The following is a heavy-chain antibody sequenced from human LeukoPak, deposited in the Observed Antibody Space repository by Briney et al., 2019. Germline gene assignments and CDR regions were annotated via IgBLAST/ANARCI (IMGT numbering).Heavy chain of an antibody. CDR1: GGSFSGYY. CDR3: ARQRGAVAGYYFDY. V-gene: IGHV4-34*01. CDR2: INHSGST. Sequence: PSETLSLTCAVYGGSFSGYYWSWIRQPPGKGLEWIGEINHSGSTNYNPSLKSRVTISVDTSKNQFSLKLSSVTAADTAVYFCARQRGAVAGYYFDYWGQGTLVTVSS. J-gene: IGHJ4*02. D-gene: IGHD6-19*01.